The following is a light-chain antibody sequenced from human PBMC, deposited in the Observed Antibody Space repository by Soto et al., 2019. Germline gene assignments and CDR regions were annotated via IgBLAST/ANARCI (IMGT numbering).Light chain of an antibody. CDR2: EVS. CDR1: SSDVGGYKY. J-gene: IGLJ1*01. Sequence: QSALTQPDSVSGSPGQSITISCTGTSSDVGGYKYVSWYQQHPGKSPRLMIYEVSNRPSGVSNRFSGSKSGNTASLTISGLQAEYEADYHCCSYTSTSTLDVFGTGTKVTVL. V-gene: IGLV2-14*01. CDR3: CSYTSTSTLDV.